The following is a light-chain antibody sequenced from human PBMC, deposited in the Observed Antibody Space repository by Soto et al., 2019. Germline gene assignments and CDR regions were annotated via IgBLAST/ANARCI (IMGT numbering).Light chain of an antibody. V-gene: IGKV1-13*02. Sequence: AVQLTQSPSSLSAYVGDRVTISCRASQGIGSALAWYQQNPGKAPKVLIYDASSLESGVPSRFSGSGSGTDFTLTISSLQPEDFASYYCQQFNSFPLTFGGGTKVDI. J-gene: IGKJ4*01. CDR1: QGIGSA. CDR2: DAS. CDR3: QQFNSFPLT.